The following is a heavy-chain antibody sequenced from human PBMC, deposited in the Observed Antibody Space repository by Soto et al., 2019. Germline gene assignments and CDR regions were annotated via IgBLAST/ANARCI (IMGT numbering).Heavy chain of an antibody. CDR3: AKEGPYDFWSGYSLPNYYYYYGMDV. Sequence: GGSLRLSCAASGFTFSSYAMSWVRQAPGKGLEWVSAISGSGGSTYYADSVKGRFTISRDNSKNTLYLQMNSLRAEDTAVYYCAKEGPYDFWSGYSLPNYYYYYGMDVWGQGTTAPVS. CDR1: GFTFSSYA. J-gene: IGHJ6*02. D-gene: IGHD3-3*01. CDR2: ISGSGGST. V-gene: IGHV3-23*01.